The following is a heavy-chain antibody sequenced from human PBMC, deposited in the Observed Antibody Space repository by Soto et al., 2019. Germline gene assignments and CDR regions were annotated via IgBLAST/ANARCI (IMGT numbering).Heavy chain of an antibody. CDR3: ARDLAVGWFDP. J-gene: IGHJ5*02. V-gene: IGHV1-18*01. Sequence: QVQLVQSGAEVKKPGASVKVSCKTSGYTFTSYRISWVRQAPGQGLEWMGWINVYNGNKKYAQNLQGRVTMTTDTSTSTAYMELRSLRSDDTAVYYCARDLAVGWFDPWGQGTLVTVSS. CDR2: INVYNGNK. CDR1: GYTFTSYR. D-gene: IGHD2-2*01.